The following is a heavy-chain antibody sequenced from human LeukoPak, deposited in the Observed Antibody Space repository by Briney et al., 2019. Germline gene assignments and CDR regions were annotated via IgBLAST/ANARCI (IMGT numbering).Heavy chain of an antibody. D-gene: IGHD3-22*01. V-gene: IGHV3-23*01. CDR3: AKVRGITMIVVAEYYFDY. CDR1: GFTFSSYA. J-gene: IGHJ4*02. Sequence: EGSLRLSCAASGFTFSSYAMSWVRQAPGKGLEWVSAISGSGGSTYYADSVKGRFTISRDNSKNTLYLQMNSLRAEDTAVYYCAKVRGITMIVVAEYYFDYWGQGTLVTVSS. CDR2: ISGSGGST.